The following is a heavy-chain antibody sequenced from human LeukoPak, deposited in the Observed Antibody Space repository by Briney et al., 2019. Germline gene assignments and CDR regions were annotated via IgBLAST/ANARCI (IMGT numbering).Heavy chain of an antibody. D-gene: IGHD2-21*01. Sequence: GGSLRLSCAASGFTFSSYSMNWVRQAPGKGLEWVSSISSSSSYIYYADSVKGRFTISRDNAKNSLYLQMNSLRAEDTAVYYCARDQAGCVGDCPLVDWGQRTLVTVSS. V-gene: IGHV3-21*01. J-gene: IGHJ1*01. CDR3: ARDQAGCVGDCPLVD. CDR2: ISSSSSYI. CDR1: GFTFSSYS.